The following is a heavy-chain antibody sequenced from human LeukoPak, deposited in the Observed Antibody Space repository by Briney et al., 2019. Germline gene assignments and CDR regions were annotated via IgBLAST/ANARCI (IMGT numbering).Heavy chain of an antibody. V-gene: IGHV4-39*07. D-gene: IGHD6-19*01. CDR1: GGSISTSNYY. CDR3: AREITVAGTWDNWFDP. Sequence: PSETLSLTCTVSGGSISTSNYYWGWIRQPPGKGLEWIGNIFYSGSTYYSPSLRSRVTISLDTSRNQFSLKLNSVTAADTAVYYCAREITVAGTWDNWFDPWGQGTLVTVSS. J-gene: IGHJ5*02. CDR2: IFYSGST.